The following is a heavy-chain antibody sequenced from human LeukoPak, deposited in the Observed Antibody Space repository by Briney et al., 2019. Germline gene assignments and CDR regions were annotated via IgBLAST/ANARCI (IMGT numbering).Heavy chain of an antibody. CDR3: AKDRRSSGWNAAPGY. D-gene: IGHD6-19*01. V-gene: IGHV3-30*02. CDR2: IRYDGSKQ. CDR1: GFTFSSYG. Sequence: GGSLRLSCAASGFTFSSYGMHCVRQAPGKGLEWVAFIRYDGSKQYYADSVKGRFTISRDNSKNTLFLQMNSLRGEDTAVYYCAKDRRSSGWNAAPGYWGQGTLVTVSS. J-gene: IGHJ4*02.